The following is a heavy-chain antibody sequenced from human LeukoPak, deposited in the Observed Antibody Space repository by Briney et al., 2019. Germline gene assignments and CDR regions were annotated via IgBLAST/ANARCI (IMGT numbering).Heavy chain of an antibody. D-gene: IGHD5-18*01. CDR2: IYPGDSDT. V-gene: IGHV5-51*01. CDR3: ARHGGYSYGQVDY. J-gene: IGHJ4*02. Sequence: GGSLKKSCKGSGYSLTRYRLGRGGQMPGKSLEWMGIIYPGDSDTRYSPSFQGQVTISADKSISTAFLQWSSLKASDTAMYYCARHGGYSYGQVDYWGQGTLVTVSS. CDR1: GYSLTRYR.